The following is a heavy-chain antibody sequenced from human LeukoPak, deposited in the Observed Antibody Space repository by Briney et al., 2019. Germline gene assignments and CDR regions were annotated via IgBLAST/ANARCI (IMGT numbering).Heavy chain of an antibody. CDR2: IYTSGST. Sequence: PSETLSLTCTVSGGSISSYYWSWIRQPAGKGLEWIGRIYTSGSTNYNPSLKSRVTMSVDTSKNQFSLKLSSVTAADTAVYYCARGHRSTGYYFYFDYWGQGTLVTVSS. V-gene: IGHV4-4*07. CDR3: ARGHRSTGYYFYFDY. D-gene: IGHD3-22*01. J-gene: IGHJ4*02. CDR1: GGSISSYY.